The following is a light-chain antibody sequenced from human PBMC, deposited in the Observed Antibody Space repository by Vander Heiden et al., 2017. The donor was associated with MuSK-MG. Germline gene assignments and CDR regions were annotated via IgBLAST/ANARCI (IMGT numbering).Light chain of an antibody. CDR2: QDT. V-gene: IGLV3-1*01. J-gene: IGLJ3*02. CDR1: KLGHKN. CDR3: QAWEA. Sequence: SYELAQPPSVSVSPGQTASITCPGDKLGHKNACWYQQKPGQSSVLVSYQDTKRPSGIPERFSGSKSGNAATLTSGGTQAMDEADYYCQAWEAFGGGTKLTVL.